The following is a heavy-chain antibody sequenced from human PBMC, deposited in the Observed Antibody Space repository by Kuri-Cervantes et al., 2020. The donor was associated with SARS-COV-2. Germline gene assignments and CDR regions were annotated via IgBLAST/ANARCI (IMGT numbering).Heavy chain of an antibody. Sequence: GGSLRLSCAASGFTFSSYSMNWVRQAPGKGLEWVSYISSSSSTIYYADSVKGRFTISRDNAKNSLYLQMNSLGAEDTAVYYCARDSSSGWFSYWGQGTLVTVSS. D-gene: IGHD6-19*01. CDR1: GFTFSSYS. V-gene: IGHV3-48*01. J-gene: IGHJ4*02. CDR2: ISSSSSTI. CDR3: ARDSSSGWFSY.